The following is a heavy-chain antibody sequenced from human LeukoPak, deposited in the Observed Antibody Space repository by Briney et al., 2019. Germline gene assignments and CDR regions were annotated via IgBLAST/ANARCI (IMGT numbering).Heavy chain of an antibody. CDR1: GFTFNSYS. J-gene: IGHJ4*02. CDR3: ARGDYYDSNATPDY. V-gene: IGHV3-21*01. Sequence: KAGGSLRLSCAASGFTFNSYSMNWVRQAPGKGLEWVSSISSSSSYIDYADSVKGRFTISRDNDKNSLSLQMNSLRAEDTAVYYCARGDYYDSNATPDYWGQGTLVTVSS. CDR2: ISSSSSYI. D-gene: IGHD3-22*01.